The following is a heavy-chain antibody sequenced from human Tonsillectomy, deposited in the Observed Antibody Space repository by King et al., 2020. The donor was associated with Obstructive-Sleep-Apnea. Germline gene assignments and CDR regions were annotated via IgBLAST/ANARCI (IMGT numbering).Heavy chain of an antibody. Sequence: VTLKESGPSLVKPTQTLTLTCSFSGFSLNTSGMCVSWIRHPPGKSLEWLGRLDWDCDKDSTTSLKTRLTISKASSKTQLVLTLTNMDPVATATYYCARSCHYFDYWGQGILVTVSS. CDR1: GFSLNTSGMC. CDR3: ARSCHYFDY. J-gene: IGHJ4*02. V-gene: IGHV2-70*11. CDR2: LDWDCDK.